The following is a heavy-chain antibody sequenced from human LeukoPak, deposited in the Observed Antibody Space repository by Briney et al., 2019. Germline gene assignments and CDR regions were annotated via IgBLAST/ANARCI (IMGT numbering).Heavy chain of an antibody. CDR2: ISYDGSNK. V-gene: IGHV3-30-3*01. CDR1: GFTFSSYA. Sequence: GGSLRLSCAASGFTFSSYAMHWVRQAPGKGLEWVAVISYDGSNKYYADSVKGRFTISRDNSKNTPYLQMNSLRAEDTAVYYCARDRLVPAAYYFGYWGQGTLVTVSS. CDR3: ARDRLVPAAYYFGY. D-gene: IGHD2-2*01. J-gene: IGHJ4*02.